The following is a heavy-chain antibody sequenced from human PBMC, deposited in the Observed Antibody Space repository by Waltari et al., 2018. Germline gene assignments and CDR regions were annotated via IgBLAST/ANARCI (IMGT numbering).Heavy chain of an antibody. V-gene: IGHV3-7*01. CDR3: ARDLYGDSIFDY. CDR2: IKQDGSEK. Sequence: EVQLVESGGGLVQPGGSLRLSWAASGFTFSRYWISWVRQAPGKGLEWVANIKQDGSEKYYVDSVKGRFTISRDNAKNSLYLQMNSLRAEDTAVYYCARDLYGDSIFDYWGQGTLVTVSS. J-gene: IGHJ4*02. D-gene: IGHD4-17*01. CDR1: GFTFSRYW.